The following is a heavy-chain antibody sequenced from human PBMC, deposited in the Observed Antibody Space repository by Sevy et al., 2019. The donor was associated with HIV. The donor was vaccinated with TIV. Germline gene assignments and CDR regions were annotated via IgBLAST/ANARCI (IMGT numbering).Heavy chain of an antibody. D-gene: IGHD3-16*01. J-gene: IGHJ3*02. V-gene: IGHV3-48*01. CDR3: ARDKMGGSFDI. CDR1: GFTISSYW. Sequence: GGSLRLSCAASGFTISSYWVTWVRQAPGKGLEWVSFITTSGGTIYYADSVKGRFTVSRDSAENSLYLQMNSLRVEDTAVYYCARDKMGGSFDIWGQGTMVTVSS. CDR2: ITTSGGTI.